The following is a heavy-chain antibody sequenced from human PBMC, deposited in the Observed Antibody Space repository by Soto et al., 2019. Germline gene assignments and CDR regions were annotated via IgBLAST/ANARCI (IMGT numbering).Heavy chain of an antibody. J-gene: IGHJ4*02. CDR1: GYTFTSYG. CDR3: ARDCLSGGNSFAMGY. V-gene: IGHV1-18*04. CDR2: ISAYNGNT. Sequence: QVQLVQSGAEVKKPGASVKVSCNASGYTFTSYGISWVRQAPGPGLEWMGWISAYNGNTNYAQKLQGRVTMTTDTSTSSAYMELRSLRSDDTAVYYCARDCLSGGNSFAMGYWGQGTLVTVSS. D-gene: IGHD2-21*02.